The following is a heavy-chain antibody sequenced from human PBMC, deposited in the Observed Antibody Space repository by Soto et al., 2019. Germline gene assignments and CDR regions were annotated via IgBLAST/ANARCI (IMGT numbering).Heavy chain of an antibody. CDR1: GFIISNNY. CDR2: IDSGGDT. D-gene: IGHD3-16*01. CDR3: ARGGSLYYYYGIDV. V-gene: IGHV3-53*01. Sequence: EVQLVESGGGLIQPGGSLRLSCAASGFIISNNYMTWVRQAPGKGLEWVSLIDSGGDTYYADSVKGRFTLSRDSSKNTLYLQMNSLRAEDTAVYNCARGGSLYYYYGIDVWGQQTTVTVSS. J-gene: IGHJ6*02.